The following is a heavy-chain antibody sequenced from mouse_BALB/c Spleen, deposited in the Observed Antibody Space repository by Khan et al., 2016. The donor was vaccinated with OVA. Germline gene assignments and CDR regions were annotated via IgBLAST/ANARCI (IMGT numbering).Heavy chain of an antibody. CDR1: GYTLTNYG. V-gene: IGHV9-3-1*01. Sequence: QIQLVQSGPELKKPGETVKISCKASGYTLTNYGMNWVKQAPGKGLKWMGWINTYTGEPTYAEDFKGRIAFSLETSASTAYLQINNLKKEDTATYVCARTNGNYLFAYGGQGTLVTVSA. CDR3: ARTNGNYLFAY. CDR2: INTYTGEP. D-gene: IGHD2-1*01. J-gene: IGHJ3*01.